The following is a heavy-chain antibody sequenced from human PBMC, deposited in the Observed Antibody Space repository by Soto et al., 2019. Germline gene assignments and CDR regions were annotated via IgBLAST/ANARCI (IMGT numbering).Heavy chain of an antibody. J-gene: IGHJ4*02. CDR1: GFIFNNYA. D-gene: IGHD3-22*01. CDR2: ISANSGNT. Sequence: QVQLVQSGAEVKKPGASVKVXCXXFGFIFNNYAISWVRQAPGQGLEWMGWISANSGNTNYAQKLQGRVTMTTDTSTSTAYMELRSLRSDDTAVYYCATAGNYDSSGRDFWGQGTLVTVSS. V-gene: IGHV1-18*04. CDR3: ATAGNYDSSGRDF.